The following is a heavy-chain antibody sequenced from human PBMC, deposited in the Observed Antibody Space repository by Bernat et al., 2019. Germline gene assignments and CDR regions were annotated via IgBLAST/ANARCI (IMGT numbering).Heavy chain of an antibody. CDR1: GFTFSDYY. V-gene: IGHV3-11*06. D-gene: IGHD6-19*01. CDR3: ARVSMGISVETYNWFES. Sequence: QVQLVESGGGLVKPGGSLRLSCAASGFTFSDYYMSWIRQAPGKGLEWVSYISSSSYTNYADSVKGRFTISRDNAKNSLYLQMNSLRAEDTAVYYCARVSMGISVETYNWFESWVQRTPATVPS. CDR2: ISSSSYT. J-gene: IGHJ5*01.